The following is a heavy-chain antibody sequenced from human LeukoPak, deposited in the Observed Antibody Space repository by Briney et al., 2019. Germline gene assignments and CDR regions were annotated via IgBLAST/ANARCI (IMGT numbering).Heavy chain of an antibody. J-gene: IGHJ6*02. Sequence: PGGSLRLSCAASGFTFSSYWMSWVRQAPGKGLEWVANIKQDGSEKYYVDSVKGRFTISRDNAKNSLYLQMNSLRAEDTAVYYCAREGDDSISWSPMDVWGQGTTVTVSS. CDR3: AREGDDSISWSPMDV. D-gene: IGHD6-13*01. CDR2: IKQDGSEK. CDR1: GFTFSSYW. V-gene: IGHV3-7*01.